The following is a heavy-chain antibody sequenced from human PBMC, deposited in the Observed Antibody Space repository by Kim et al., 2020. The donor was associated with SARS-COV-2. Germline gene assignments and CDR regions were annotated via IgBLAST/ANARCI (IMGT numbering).Heavy chain of an antibody. CDR1: GFIFNSYW. Sequence: GGSLRLSCAASGFIFNSYWMGWVRQAPGKGLEWVANIKRDGSDKYYVDSVTGRFTISRDNAKNSLYLQMNSLRAEDTAVYYCARVAAGAAHFDYWGQGTLVTVSS. V-gene: IGHV3-7*01. CDR2: IKRDGSDK. D-gene: IGHD1-26*01. J-gene: IGHJ4*02. CDR3: ARVAAGAAHFDY.